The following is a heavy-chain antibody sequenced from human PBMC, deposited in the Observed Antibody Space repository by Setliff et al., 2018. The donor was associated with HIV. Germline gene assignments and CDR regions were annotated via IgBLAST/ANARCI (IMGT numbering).Heavy chain of an antibody. D-gene: IGHD3-9*01. CDR2: ISHSGDT. J-gene: IGHJ4*02. V-gene: IGHV4-34*01. CDR3: ATDHVTMTGTRFDF. Sequence: SETLSLTCAVYGGSFAASHWSWIRQSPGKGLEWLGEISHSGDTKYKPSLKGRVTISIDTSKKQFSLRLKSVIAADTAVYYCATDHVTMTGTRFDFWGQGTLVTVSS. CDR1: GGSFAASH.